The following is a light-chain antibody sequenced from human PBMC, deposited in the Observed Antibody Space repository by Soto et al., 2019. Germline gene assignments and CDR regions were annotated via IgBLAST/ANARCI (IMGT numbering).Light chain of an antibody. J-gene: IGKJ5*01. CDR3: QQYGTSPIT. CDR1: QSLGSTS. CDR2: GAS. Sequence: EIVLTQSPGTLSFSPGERATLSCRTSQSLGSTSLAWDQQNPGQAPRLLIYGASTRATGIPDRFSGSESGTDFTLTISRLEPEDFVVYSCQQYGTSPITFGQGTRLDIK. V-gene: IGKV3-20*01.